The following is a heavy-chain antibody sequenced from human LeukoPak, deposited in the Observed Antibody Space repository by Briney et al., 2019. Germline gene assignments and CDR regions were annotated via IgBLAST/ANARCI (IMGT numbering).Heavy chain of an antibody. D-gene: IGHD2-15*01. V-gene: IGHV4-39*07. CDR2: IYYSGSA. J-gene: IGHJ4*02. Sequence: SETLSLTCTVSGGSISTSNYYWGWVRQPPGRGLEWIGSIYYSGSAYYNPSLKSRVTISVDTSKNQFSLKLSSVTAADTAVYYCARAPAGYLGGRCSGGSCYGHNFDYWGQGTLVTVSS. CDR1: GGSISTSNYY. CDR3: ARAPAGYLGGRCSGGSCYGHNFDY.